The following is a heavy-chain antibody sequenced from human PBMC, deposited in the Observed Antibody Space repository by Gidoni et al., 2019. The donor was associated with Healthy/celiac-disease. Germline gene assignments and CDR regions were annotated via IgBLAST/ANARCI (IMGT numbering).Heavy chain of an antibody. V-gene: IGHV3-30*18. J-gene: IGHJ3*02. CDR3: AKSTGIVGAYAFDI. CDR1: GFTFRSYG. Sequence: QVQLVESGGGVVQPGRALNLPCAASGFTFRSYGMHWVRQAPGKGLEWVAVISYDGSNKYYADSVKGRFTISRDNSKNTLYLQMNSLRAEDTAVYYCAKSTGIVGAYAFDIWGQGTMVTVSS. CDR2: ISYDGSNK. D-gene: IGHD1-26*01.